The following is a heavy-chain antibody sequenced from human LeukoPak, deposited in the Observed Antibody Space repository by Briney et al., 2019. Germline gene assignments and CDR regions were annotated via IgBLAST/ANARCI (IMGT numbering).Heavy chain of an antibody. CDR2: IDPNSGGT. V-gene: IGHV1-2*06. J-gene: IGHJ6*03. CDR3: ARDRETSGYYYMDA. Sequence: ASVKVSCKASGYTFTGYYIYWVRQAPGQGLEWMGRIDPNSGGTDYAQKFQGRVTMTRDTSISTAYMELSRLRADDTAVYYCARDRETSGYYYMDAWGKGTTITVSS. CDR1: GYTFTGYY.